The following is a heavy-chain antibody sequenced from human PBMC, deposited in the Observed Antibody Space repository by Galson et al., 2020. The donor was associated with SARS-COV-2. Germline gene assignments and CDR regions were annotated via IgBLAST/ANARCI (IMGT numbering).Heavy chain of an antibody. V-gene: IGHV5-51*01. CDR2: IYPGDSDT. J-gene: IGHJ5*02. CDR1: GYSLTSYW. CDR3: ATLPGYCSGGSCYGFDP. Sequence: GESLKISCKGSGYSLTSYWIGWVRQMPGKGLEWMGIIYPGDSDTSYSPSFPGQVTISADKSISTAYLQWSSLKASDTAMYYCATLPGYCSGGSCYGFDPWGQGTLVTVSS. D-gene: IGHD2-15*01.